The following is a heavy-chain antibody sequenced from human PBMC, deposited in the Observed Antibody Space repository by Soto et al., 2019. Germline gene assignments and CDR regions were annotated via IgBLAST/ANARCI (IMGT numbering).Heavy chain of an antibody. CDR2: IKGKDDGDAT. CDR3: TTVREVQNPPAFDI. J-gene: IGHJ3*02. D-gene: IGHD1-26*01. V-gene: IGHV3-15*07. CDR1: GFSFSNAW. Sequence: EVQVVESGGGLVEPGGSLRLSCAASGFSFSNAWVNWVRQAPGKGLEWVGRIKGKDDGDATDYPAPVKGRFTVSRDDSKKTVYLQMNSLEIEDTATYYCTTVREVQNPPAFDIWGQGTMFTVSS.